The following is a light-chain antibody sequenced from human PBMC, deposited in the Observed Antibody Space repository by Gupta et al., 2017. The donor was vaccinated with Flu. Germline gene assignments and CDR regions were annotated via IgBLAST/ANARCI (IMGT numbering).Light chain of an antibody. J-gene: IGLJ2*01. CDR3: QAYDSSRSGHVV. V-gene: IGLV1-40*01. CDR1: SSHIGAGYD. Sequence: SVLTQSPSVSGAPGQRVTLPCTGRSSHIGAGYDVHWYQQFPGTATKLLIYVNSNRHSGGPERLSGSKSGTSASMAITGLQAEEEADYYCQAYDSSRSGHVVFGGGTKLTVL. CDR2: VNS.